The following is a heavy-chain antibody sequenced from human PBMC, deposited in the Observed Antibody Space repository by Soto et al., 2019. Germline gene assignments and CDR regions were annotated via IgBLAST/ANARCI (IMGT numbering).Heavy chain of an antibody. V-gene: IGHV4-31*11. J-gene: IGHJ4*02. CDR1: GASISSGGYF. CDR2: ISSNWDT. D-gene: IGHD1-26*01. CDR3: AREESRGSYYFDS. Sequence: PSETLSLTCAISGASISSGGYFWPWIRQHPGKGLEWIGFISSNWDTSYNPSLQSRVTMSLDTSKNQFSLRLSSVTAADTAMYYCAREESRGSYYFDSWGPGTLVTVSS.